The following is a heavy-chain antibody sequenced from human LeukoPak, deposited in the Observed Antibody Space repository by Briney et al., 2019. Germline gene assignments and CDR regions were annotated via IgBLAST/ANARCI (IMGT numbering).Heavy chain of an antibody. CDR3: ARVRGLLSGMDV. D-gene: IGHD3/OR15-3a*01. V-gene: IGHV3-53*01. J-gene: IGHJ6*04. Sequence: GGSLRLSCAACGFTISSNYMTWVRQAPGKGVEWGSVIYSGGTTNYTDSVEGRFTISRDNSKNTLNLQMTSLRAEDTAVYYCARVRGLLSGMDVWGKGTPVTVSS. CDR2: IYSGGTT. CDR1: GFTISSNY.